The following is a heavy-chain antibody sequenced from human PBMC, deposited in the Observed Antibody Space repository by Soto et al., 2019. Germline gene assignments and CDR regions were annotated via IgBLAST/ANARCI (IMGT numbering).Heavy chain of an antibody. J-gene: IGHJ4*02. CDR2: IYNSGST. Sequence: SETLSLTCTVSGGSISSRSYWWAWIRQPPGKGLEWIGDIYNSGSTYYNPSLESRVTISVDTSKNQFSLKLNSVTAADTAVYYCARHHRDDYNYGGSGIFDYWGQGALVTVSS. D-gene: IGHD4-4*01. CDR3: ARHHRDDYNYGGSGIFDY. CDR1: GGSISSRSYW. V-gene: IGHV4-39*01.